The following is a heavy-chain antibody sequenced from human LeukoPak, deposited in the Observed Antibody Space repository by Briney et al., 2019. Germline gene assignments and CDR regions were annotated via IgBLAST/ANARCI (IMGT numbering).Heavy chain of an antibody. CDR2: ISYDGSNK. Sequence: HPGGSLRLSCAASGFTFSSYGTHWVRQAPGKGLEWVAVISYDGSNKYYADSVKGRFTISRDNAKNSLYLQMNSLRAEDTAVYYCAREASAMVIKDWFDPWGQGTLVTVSS. D-gene: IGHD5-18*01. CDR3: AREASAMVIKDWFDP. J-gene: IGHJ5*02. CDR1: GFTFSSYG. V-gene: IGHV3-30*03.